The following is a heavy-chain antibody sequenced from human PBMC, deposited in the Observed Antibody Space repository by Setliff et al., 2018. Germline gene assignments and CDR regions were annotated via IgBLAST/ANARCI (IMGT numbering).Heavy chain of an antibody. J-gene: IGHJ4*02. V-gene: IGHV5-51*01. D-gene: IGHD4-4*01. Sequence: PGESLKISCKASGYSFTTYWIAWVRQMPGKGLEWMGVIYPGDYDTSYSPSFQGQVTISADKSISTAYLQWSSLKASDTAMYYCARDSNYEGAYDYWGQGTLVTVSS. CDR1: GYSFTTYW. CDR3: ARDSNYEGAYDY. CDR2: IYPGDYDT.